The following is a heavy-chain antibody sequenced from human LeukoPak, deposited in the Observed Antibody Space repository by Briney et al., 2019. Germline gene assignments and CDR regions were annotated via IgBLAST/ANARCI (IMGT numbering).Heavy chain of an antibody. CDR1: GSSMSSDYY. CDR3: ARLRSVRYSYYYYMDV. CDR2: ISDSGSA. J-gene: IGHJ6*03. D-gene: IGHD4-17*01. Sequence: SETLSLTCTVSGSSMSSDYYWGWIRQPPGKGLEWIGSISDSGSAYYNPSLRSRVTISVDTSKNQFSLKLSSVTAADTAVYYCARLRSVRYSYYYYMDVWDKGTTVTISS. V-gene: IGHV4-38-2*02.